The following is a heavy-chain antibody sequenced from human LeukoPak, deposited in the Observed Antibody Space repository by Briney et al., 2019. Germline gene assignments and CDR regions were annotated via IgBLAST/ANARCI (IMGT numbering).Heavy chain of an antibody. CDR2: IYHSGST. J-gene: IGHJ1*01. CDR1: GGSISSYY. V-gene: IGHV4-59*01. CDR3: VRGLGRFEYFQH. D-gene: IGHD3-9*01. Sequence: SETLSLTCTVSGGSISSYYWSWIRQPPGKGLEWIWYIYHSGSTDYNPSLESRVTISVDTSKNQFSLKLSSVTAADTAVYYCVRGLGRFEYFQHWGQGTLVTVSS.